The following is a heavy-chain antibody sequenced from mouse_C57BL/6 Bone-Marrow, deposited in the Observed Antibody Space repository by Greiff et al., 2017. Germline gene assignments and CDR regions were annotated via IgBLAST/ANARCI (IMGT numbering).Heavy chain of an antibody. Sequence: VQLQQSGPELVKPGASVKLSCKASGYTFTSYDITWVKQRPGQGLEWIGWIYPSDGSTKYNEKFKGKATLTVDTSSSTAYMELHSLTSEDSAVYFCARRGTVVATGYFGVWGTGTTVTVAS. CDR2: IYPSDGST. D-gene: IGHD1-1*01. J-gene: IGHJ1*03. CDR1: GYTFTSYD. V-gene: IGHV1-85*01. CDR3: ARRGTVVATGYFGV.